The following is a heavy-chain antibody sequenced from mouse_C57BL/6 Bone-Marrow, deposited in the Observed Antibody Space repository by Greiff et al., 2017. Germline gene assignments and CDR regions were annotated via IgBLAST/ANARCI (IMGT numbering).Heavy chain of an antibody. Sequence: VQLQQSGAELVRPGASVKLSCTASGFNIKDDYMHWVKQRPEQGLEWIGWIDPENGDTEYASKFQGKATITADTSSNTAYLQLSSLTSEDTAVYYCTTSLWLRRNYWGQGTTLTGSS. CDR3: TTSLWLRRNY. CDR2: IDPENGDT. CDR1: GFNIKDDY. D-gene: IGHD2-2*01. J-gene: IGHJ2*01. V-gene: IGHV14-4*01.